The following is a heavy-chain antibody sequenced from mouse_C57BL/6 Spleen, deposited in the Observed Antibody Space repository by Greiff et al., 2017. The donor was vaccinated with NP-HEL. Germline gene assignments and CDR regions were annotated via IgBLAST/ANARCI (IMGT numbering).Heavy chain of an antibody. CDR1: GFTFSDYG. CDR2: ISSGSSTI. Sequence: EVKLVESGGGLVKPGGSLKLSCAASGFTFSDYGMHWVRQAPEKGLEWVAYISSGSSTIYYADTVKGRFTISRDNAKNTLFLQMTSLRSEDTAMYYCAKTGTRGFDYWGQGTTLTVSS. J-gene: IGHJ2*01. CDR3: AKTGTRGFDY. V-gene: IGHV5-17*01. D-gene: IGHD4-1*01.